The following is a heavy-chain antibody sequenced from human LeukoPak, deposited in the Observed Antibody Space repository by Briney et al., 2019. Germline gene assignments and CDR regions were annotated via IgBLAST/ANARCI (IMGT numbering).Heavy chain of an antibody. Sequence: PGRSQRLYCAASGFTFSSNGMHWDRQAPGNGLERVAVISYDGSNKYYADSVKGRFTISRDNSKITLYLQMNSLRAEDTAVYYCARETDPYHFDHWGQGTLVTVSS. CDR2: ISYDGSNK. V-gene: IGHV3-30-3*01. CDR3: ARETDPYHFDH. J-gene: IGHJ4*02. CDR1: GFTFSSNG. D-gene: IGHD2-2*02.